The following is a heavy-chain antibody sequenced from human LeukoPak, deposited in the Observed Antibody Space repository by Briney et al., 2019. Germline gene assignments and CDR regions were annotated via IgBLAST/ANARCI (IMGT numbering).Heavy chain of an antibody. V-gene: IGHV3-53*01. D-gene: IGHD5-24*01. CDR2: IYSGGST. J-gene: IGHJ3*02. CDR1: GFTVSSNY. CDR3: ARAPGDGYNYAFDI. Sequence: PGGSLRLSCAASGFTVSSNYMSWVRQAPGKGLEWVSVIYSGGSTYYADSVKGRFTISRDNSKNTLYLQMNSLRAEDTAVYYCARAPGDGYNYAFDIWGQGTMVTVSS.